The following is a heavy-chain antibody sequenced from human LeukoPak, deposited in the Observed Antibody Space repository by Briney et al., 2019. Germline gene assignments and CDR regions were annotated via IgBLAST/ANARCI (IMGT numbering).Heavy chain of an antibody. CDR1: GGSFSGYY. J-gene: IGHJ4*02. D-gene: IGHD2-21*01. CDR3: ARARLTNSLFDY. V-gene: IGHV4-34*01. Sequence: SETLSLTCAVYGGSFSGYYWSWIRQPPGKGLEWIGEINHSGSTNYNPSLKSRVTISVDTSKNQFSLKLSSVTAADTAVYYCARARLTNSLFDYWGQGTLVTVSS. CDR2: INHSGST.